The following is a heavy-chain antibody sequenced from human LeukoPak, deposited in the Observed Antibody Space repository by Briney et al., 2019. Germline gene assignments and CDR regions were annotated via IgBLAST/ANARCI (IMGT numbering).Heavy chain of an antibody. CDR1: GFTFSSYG. J-gene: IGHJ4*02. CDR3: AKGSIAVAGFDY. V-gene: IGHV3-30*18. CDR2: ISYDGSNK. Sequence: GRSLRLSCAASGFTFSSYGMHWVRQAPGKGLEWVAVISYDGSNKYYADSVKGRFTISRDNSKNTLYLQMNSLKAEDTAVYYCAKGSIAVAGFDYWGQGTLVTVSP. D-gene: IGHD6-19*01.